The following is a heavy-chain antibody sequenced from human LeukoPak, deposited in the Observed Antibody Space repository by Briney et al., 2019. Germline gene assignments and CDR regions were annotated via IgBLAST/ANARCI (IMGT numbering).Heavy chain of an antibody. CDR2: ITGSGGNR. CDR3: AKDDNYIRFLS. CDR1: EFTFSSYS. D-gene: IGHD3-16*01. Sequence: PGGSLRLSCAASEFTFSSYSMNWVRQAPGKGLEWVSGITGSGGNRYYADSVKGRFTISRDNSKNTLYLQMNSLRAEDTAVYYCAKDDNYIRFLSWGQGTLVTVSS. V-gene: IGHV3-23*01. J-gene: IGHJ5*02.